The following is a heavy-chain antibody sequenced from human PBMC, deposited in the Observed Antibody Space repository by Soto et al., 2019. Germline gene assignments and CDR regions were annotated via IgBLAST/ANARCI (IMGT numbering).Heavy chain of an antibody. Sequence: ASVKVSCKASGYTFTGYYMHWVRQAPGQGLEWMGWINPNSGGTNYAKKFQGRVTMTRDTSISTAYMELSRLRSDDTAVYYCAIDKAEGSSGWGTPTYYYGMDVWGQGTTVTV. J-gene: IGHJ6*02. V-gene: IGHV1-2*02. CDR2: INPNSGGT. CDR3: AIDKAEGSSGWGTPTYYYGMDV. CDR1: GYTFTGYY. D-gene: IGHD6-19*01.